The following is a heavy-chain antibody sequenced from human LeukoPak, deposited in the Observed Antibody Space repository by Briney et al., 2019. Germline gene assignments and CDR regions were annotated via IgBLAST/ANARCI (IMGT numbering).Heavy chain of an antibody. D-gene: IGHD4-11*01. Sequence: SETLSLTCTVSGGSISTYYWSGIRQPPGKGLEWIGYIYYSGSTNYNPSLKSRVTISVDTSKNQFSLKLSSVTAADTAVYYCARVPTYTNHFDYWGQGTLVTVSS. CDR2: IYYSGST. V-gene: IGHV4-59*01. J-gene: IGHJ4*02. CDR3: ARVPTYTNHFDY. CDR1: GGSISTYY.